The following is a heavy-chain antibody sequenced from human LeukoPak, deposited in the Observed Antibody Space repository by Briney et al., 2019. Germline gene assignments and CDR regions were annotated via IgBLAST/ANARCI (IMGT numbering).Heavy chain of an antibody. Sequence: SETLSLTCAVYGGSFSGYYWSWIRQPPGKGLEWIGYIYYSGSTNYNPSLKSRVTISVDTSKNQFSLKLSSVTAADTAVYYCARGVYSSGWYYFDYWGQGTLVTVSS. D-gene: IGHD6-19*01. CDR1: GGSFSGYY. V-gene: IGHV4-59*01. J-gene: IGHJ4*02. CDR2: IYYSGST. CDR3: ARGVYSSGWYYFDY.